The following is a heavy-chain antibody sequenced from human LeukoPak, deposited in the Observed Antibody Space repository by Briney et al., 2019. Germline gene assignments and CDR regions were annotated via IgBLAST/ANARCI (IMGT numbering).Heavy chain of an antibody. Sequence: SETLSLTCAVYGGSFSGYYWSWLRQPPGKGLEWIASIHYSGTTYYNPSLKSRVTLFVHTSDKQVSLKLSSVTAADTAAYYCATGGGVAVAHAWGQGIVVTVSS. V-gene: IGHV4-34*01. CDR1: GGSFSGYY. CDR2: IHYSGTT. D-gene: IGHD6-19*01. CDR3: ATGGGVAVAHA. J-gene: IGHJ4*02.